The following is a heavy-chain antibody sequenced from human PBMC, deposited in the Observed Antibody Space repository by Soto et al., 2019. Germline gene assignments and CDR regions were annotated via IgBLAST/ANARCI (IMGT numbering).Heavy chain of an antibody. V-gene: IGHV3-33*01. CDR1: GFTFSSYG. CDR3: ARDPSVGSWLFFDY. J-gene: IGHJ4*02. CDR2: IWYDGSNK. Sequence: PGGSLRLSCAASGFTFSSYGMHWVRQAPGKGLEWVAVIWYDGSNKYYADSVKGRFTISRDNSKNTLYLQMNSLRAEDTAVYYCARDPSVGSWLFFDYWGQGTLVTVSS. D-gene: IGHD3-9*01.